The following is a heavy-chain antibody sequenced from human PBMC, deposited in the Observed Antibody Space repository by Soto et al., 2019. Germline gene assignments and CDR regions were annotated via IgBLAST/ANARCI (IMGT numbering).Heavy chain of an antibody. Sequence: GGSLRLSCAASGFTFSSYDMHWVRQATGKGLEWVSAIGTAGDTYYPGSVKGRFTISRENAKNSLYLQMNSLRAGDTAVYYCARARDYYDSSGYRKRGLDYYYYYGMDVWGQGTTVTVSS. CDR1: GFTFSSYD. D-gene: IGHD3-22*01. CDR3: ARARDYYDSSGYRKRGLDYYYYYGMDV. J-gene: IGHJ6*02. CDR2: IGTAGDT. V-gene: IGHV3-13*01.